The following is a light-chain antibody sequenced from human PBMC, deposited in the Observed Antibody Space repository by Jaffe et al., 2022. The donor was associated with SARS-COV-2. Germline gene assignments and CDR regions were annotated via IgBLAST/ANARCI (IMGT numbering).Light chain of an antibody. V-gene: IGKV2-28*01. CDR2: LGS. Sequence: DIVMTQSPVSLPVTPGEPASISCRSSQSLRYSDGYNYLEWYLQRPGQSPQVLIYLGSIRASGVPDRFSGSASGTDFTLKISRVEAEDVGVYYCMQGLQVPWTFGQGTKLQIK. CDR3: MQGLQVPWT. J-gene: IGKJ2*02. CDR1: QSLRYSDGYNY.